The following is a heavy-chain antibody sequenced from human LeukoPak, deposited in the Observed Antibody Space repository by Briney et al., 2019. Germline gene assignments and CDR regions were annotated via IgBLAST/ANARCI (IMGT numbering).Heavy chain of an antibody. CDR2: ISLSGGDI. V-gene: IGHV3-11*04. J-gene: IGHJ6*03. Sequence: GGSLRLSCVASGFTFSDFYMTWIRQAPGKGLEWVSHISLSGGDIHYGDSVKGPFTISRDNAKNSLYLQMTSLRTEDTAVYYCARWSYYYYMDVWGKGTTVTVS. CDR1: GFTFSDFY. CDR3: ARWSYYYYMDV. D-gene: IGHD2-15*01.